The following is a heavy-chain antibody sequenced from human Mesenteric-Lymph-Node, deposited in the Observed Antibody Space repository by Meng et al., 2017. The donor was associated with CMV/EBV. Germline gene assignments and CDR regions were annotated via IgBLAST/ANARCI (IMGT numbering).Heavy chain of an antibody. CDR3: ARGSSYDILTGYFDY. D-gene: IGHD3-9*01. CDR1: GGSFSGYY. Sequence: GQVPQWGDRRLEPSETLSVTFAVYGGSFSGYYWNWIRQSPEEGLEWIGEINHSGSTTYNPSFTSRIIISVDTFTNQISLNMSSVTAADTAVYYCARGSSYDILTGYFDYWGQGALVTVSS. CDR2: INHSGST. V-gene: IGHV4-34*01. J-gene: IGHJ4*02.